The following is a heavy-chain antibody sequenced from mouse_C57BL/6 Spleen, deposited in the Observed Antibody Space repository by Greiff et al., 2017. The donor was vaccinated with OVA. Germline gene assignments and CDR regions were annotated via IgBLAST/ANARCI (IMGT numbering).Heavy chain of an antibody. D-gene: IGHD3-3*01. Sequence: VQLQQSGPGLVQPSQSLSITCTVSGFSLTSYGVHWVRQSPGKGLEWLGVIWSGRSTDYNAAFIYRLGISKDNSKSQVFFKMNSLQADDTAIYYCARKGLTFDWYFDVWGTGTTVTVSS. CDR1: GFSLTSYG. V-gene: IGHV2-2*01. CDR3: ARKGLTFDWYFDV. CDR2: IWSGRST. J-gene: IGHJ1*03.